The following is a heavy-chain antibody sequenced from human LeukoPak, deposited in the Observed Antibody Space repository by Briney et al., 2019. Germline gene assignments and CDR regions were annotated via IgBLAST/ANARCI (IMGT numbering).Heavy chain of an antibody. Sequence: ASVKVSCKASGYTFTSYDINWVRQVTGQGLEWMGWMNPNSGNTGYAQKFQGRVTMTRNTSISTAYMELSSLRSEDTAVYYCARVRQLVQRAFDIWGQGTMVTVSS. D-gene: IGHD6-13*01. V-gene: IGHV1-8*01. CDR2: MNPNSGNT. CDR1: GYTFTSYD. CDR3: ARVRQLVQRAFDI. J-gene: IGHJ3*02.